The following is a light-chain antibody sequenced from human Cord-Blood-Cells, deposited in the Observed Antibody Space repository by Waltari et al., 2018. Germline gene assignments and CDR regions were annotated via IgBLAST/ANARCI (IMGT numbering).Light chain of an antibody. Sequence: HSALPQPASVSGSTGQSITISCTGTSSDVGGSNYVSWYQQHPGKTPKLMIYEVSNRPAGVSNLFSGSKSGNTASLTISGLQAEDEADYYCSSYTSSSTLYVFGTGTKVTVL. CDR1: SSDVGGSNY. J-gene: IGLJ1*01. CDR2: EVS. CDR3: SSYTSSSTLYV. V-gene: IGLV2-14*01.